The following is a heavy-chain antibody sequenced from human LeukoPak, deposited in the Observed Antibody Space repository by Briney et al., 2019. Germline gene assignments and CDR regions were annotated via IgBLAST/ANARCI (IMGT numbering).Heavy chain of an antibody. D-gene: IGHD3-22*01. CDR2: ISSSGSIL. J-gene: IGHJ1*01. Sequence: GGSLRLSCAASGFTFSSYEMNRVRQAPGKRPEWVSYISSSGSILYYADSVRGRFTISRDNAKNSLFLQMNSLRAEDTAVYYCTQGMNYDSSAYWHQHWGQGTLVTVSS. CDR3: TQGMNYDSSAYWHQH. CDR1: GFTFSSYE. V-gene: IGHV3-48*03.